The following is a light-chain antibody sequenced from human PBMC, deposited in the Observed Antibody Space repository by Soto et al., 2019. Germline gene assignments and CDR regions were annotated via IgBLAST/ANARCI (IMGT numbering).Light chain of an antibody. V-gene: IGKV3-15*01. Sequence: EIVLTHSPGTLYLSPGERATLSCRASQLFSSNLAWYQRRPGQAPRLLIYGSSTRATGVPPRFSGSASGTEFTLTISSLQSEDFGVYYCQQYNDWPRTFGQGTRLEI. J-gene: IGKJ5*01. CDR1: QLFSSN. CDR3: QQYNDWPRT. CDR2: GSS.